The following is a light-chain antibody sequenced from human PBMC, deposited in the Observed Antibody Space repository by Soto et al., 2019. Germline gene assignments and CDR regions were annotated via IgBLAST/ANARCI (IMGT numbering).Light chain of an antibody. J-gene: IGKJ3*01. CDR3: QQYNKWPLT. CDR1: QSVSSN. Sequence: EIVMTQSPGTLSVSPGERATLSCRASQSVSSNLAWYQQKPGQAPRLLIYGASTRATGIPARFSGSGSGTEFTLTISSLQSEDFAVYYCQQYNKWPLTFGPGTKVDIK. V-gene: IGKV3-15*01. CDR2: GAS.